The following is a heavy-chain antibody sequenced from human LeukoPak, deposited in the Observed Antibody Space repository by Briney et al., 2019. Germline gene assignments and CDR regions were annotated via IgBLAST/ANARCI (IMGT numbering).Heavy chain of an antibody. Sequence: PSETLSLTCTVSGDSISSGSFYWSWIRQPPGKGLEWIGYIYYSGSTNYNPSLKSRVTISVDTSKNQFSLKLSSVTAADTAVYYCASSSTYCSSTSCFHYYYYYMDVWGKGTTVTISS. CDR3: ASSSTYCSSTSCFHYYYYYMDV. CDR1: GDSISSGSFY. J-gene: IGHJ6*03. V-gene: IGHV4-61*01. D-gene: IGHD2-2*01. CDR2: IYYSGST.